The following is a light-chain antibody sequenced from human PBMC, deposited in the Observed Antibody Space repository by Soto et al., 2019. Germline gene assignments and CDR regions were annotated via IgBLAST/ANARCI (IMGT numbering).Light chain of an antibody. CDR2: KAS. CDR1: QSISSW. V-gene: IGKV1-5*03. CDR3: QQYHTYAWT. J-gene: IGKJ1*01. Sequence: DIQMTQSPSTLSASIGDRVTITCRASQSISSWLAWYQQKPGKAPKLLIYKASSLESGVPSRFSVSGSGTEFTLTISSLQPDDFATYYCQQYHTYAWTFGQGTKVEI.